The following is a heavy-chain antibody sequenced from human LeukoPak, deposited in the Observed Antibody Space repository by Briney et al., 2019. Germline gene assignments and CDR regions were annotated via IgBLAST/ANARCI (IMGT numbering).Heavy chain of an antibody. V-gene: IGHV4-59*08. CDR1: GGSISSYY. CDR3: ARGEAVAAFDY. CDR2: IYYSGST. D-gene: IGHD6-19*01. Sequence: SETLSLTCTVSGGSISSYYWSWIRQPPGKGLEWIGYIYYSGSTNYNPSLKSRVTISVDTSKNQFSLKLSSVTAADTAVYYCARGEAVAAFDYWGQGTLVTVSS. J-gene: IGHJ4*02.